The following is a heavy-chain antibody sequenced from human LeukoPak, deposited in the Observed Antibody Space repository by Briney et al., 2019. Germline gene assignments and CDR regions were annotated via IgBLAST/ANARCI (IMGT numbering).Heavy chain of an antibody. D-gene: IGHD3-22*01. Sequence: GRSLRLSCAASGFTFSTYTMNWVRQAPGKGLEWVSSISSGSSYIYYADSVKGRFTISRDNAKNSLYLQMNSLRAEDTAVYYCARDHYYDSSGYTPAGDAFDIWGQGTMVTVSS. CDR2: ISSGSSYI. CDR1: GFTFSTYT. J-gene: IGHJ3*02. CDR3: ARDHYYDSSGYTPAGDAFDI. V-gene: IGHV3-21*01.